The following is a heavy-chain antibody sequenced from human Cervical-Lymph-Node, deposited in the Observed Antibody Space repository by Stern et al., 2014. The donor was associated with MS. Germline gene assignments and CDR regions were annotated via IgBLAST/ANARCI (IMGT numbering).Heavy chain of an antibody. CDR3: ARDLSD. D-gene: IGHD2/OR15-2a*01. V-gene: IGHV4-59*01. CDR1: GVSISNYF. CDR2: TYYSGGS. J-gene: IGHJ4*02. Sequence: QVQLQESSPGLVKPSGTLSLTCTVSGVSISNYFWNWIRQPPGKGPEWIGSTYYSGGSNYNPSLKSRVTISVDTSKNQFSLKLQSVTAADTAVYYCARDLSDWGQGTLVTVSS.